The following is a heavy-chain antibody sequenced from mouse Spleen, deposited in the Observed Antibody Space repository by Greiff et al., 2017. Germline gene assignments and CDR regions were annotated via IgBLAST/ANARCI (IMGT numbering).Heavy chain of an antibody. V-gene: IGHV5-16*01. Sequence: DVHLVESEGGLVQPGSSMKLSCTASGFTFSDYYMAWVRQVPEKGLEWVANINYDGSSTYYLDSLKSRFIISRDNAKNILYLQMSSLKSEDTATYYCARKSVLGYFDVWGTGTTVTVSS. CDR2: INYDGSST. CDR1: GFTFSDYY. D-gene: IGHD4-1*01. J-gene: IGHJ1*03. CDR3: ARKSVLGYFDV.